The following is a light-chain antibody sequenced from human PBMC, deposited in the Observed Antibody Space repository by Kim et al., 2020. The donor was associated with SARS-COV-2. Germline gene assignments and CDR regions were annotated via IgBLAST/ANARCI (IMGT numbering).Light chain of an antibody. CDR2: KDS. Sequence: SYELTQPPSVSVSPGQTARITCSGDALPKQYAYWYQQKQGQAPVVVIYKDSERHSGIPERFSGSTSGTTVTLTISGVQAEDEADYYCQSADSSGAWVVGG. CDR3: QSADSSGAWV. J-gene: IGLJ3*02. CDR1: ALPKQY. V-gene: IGLV3-25*03.